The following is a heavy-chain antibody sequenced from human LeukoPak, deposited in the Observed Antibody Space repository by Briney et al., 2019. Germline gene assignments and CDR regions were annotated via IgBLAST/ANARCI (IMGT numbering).Heavy chain of an antibody. CDR1: GFTVSSNY. D-gene: IGHD2-15*01. CDR2: IYSGGST. CDR3: ARGGCSGGSCYSSFQFDP. Sequence: GGALRLSCAASGFTVSSNYMSWVRQAPGKGLEWVSVIYSGGSTYYANSVKGRFTISGDNSKNTLYLQMNSLRAEDTAVYYCARGGCSGGSCYSSFQFDPWGQGTLVTVSS. V-gene: IGHV3-66*01. J-gene: IGHJ5*02.